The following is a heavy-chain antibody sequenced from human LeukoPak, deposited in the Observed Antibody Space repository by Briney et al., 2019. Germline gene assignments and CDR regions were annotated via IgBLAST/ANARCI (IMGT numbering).Heavy chain of an antibody. CDR3: AIGRYYYDSSGYYGFDY. CDR1: GGSFSGYY. D-gene: IGHD3-22*01. J-gene: IGHJ4*02. V-gene: IGHV4-34*01. CDR2: INHSGST. Sequence: PSETLSLTCAVYGGSFSGYYWSWIRQPPGKGLEWIGEINHSGSTNYNPSLKSRVTISVDTSKNQFSLKLSSVTAADTAVYYCAIGRYYYDSSGYYGFDYWGQGTLVTVSS.